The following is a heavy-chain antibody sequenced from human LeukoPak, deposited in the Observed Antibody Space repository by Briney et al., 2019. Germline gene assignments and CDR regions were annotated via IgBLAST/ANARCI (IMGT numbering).Heavy chain of an antibody. V-gene: IGHV1-46*01. CDR1: GHTLSRKY. J-gene: IGHJ5*01. CDR2: INPSGGGT. Sequence: RASVKVSCKASGHTLSRKYIHWVRQVPGQGLEWMGIINPSGGGTNYAQKFQGSIIMTRDTSTRTVYMELRSLTSEDTAVYYCATGSVPAAPFDSRGQGTLVTVSS. CDR3: ATGSVPAAPFDS. D-gene: IGHD2-2*01.